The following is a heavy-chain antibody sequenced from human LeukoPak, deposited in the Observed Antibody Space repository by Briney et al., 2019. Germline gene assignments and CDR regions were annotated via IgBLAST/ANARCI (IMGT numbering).Heavy chain of an antibody. V-gene: IGHV4-4*07. CDR3: TRGMYAVSGTSWFGP. CDR1: GGSINDYY. Sequence: SETLSLTCTVSGGSINDYYWSWIRQPAGKGLEWLGRIYSTGSTDYNPALRSRVTISVDTSQNQLPLKLSSVTAADTAVYVCTRGMYAVSGTSWFGPWGQGTLVTVSS. CDR2: IYSTGST. D-gene: IGHD6-19*01. J-gene: IGHJ5*02.